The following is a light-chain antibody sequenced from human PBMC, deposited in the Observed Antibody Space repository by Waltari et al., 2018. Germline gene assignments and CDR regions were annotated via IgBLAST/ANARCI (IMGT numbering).Light chain of an antibody. J-gene: IGLJ2*01. Sequence: SSELTQDTAVSVALGQTVRIRCQGASLRTYYVSWFHQKPGQAPSLVIYGKNNRPSGIPDRFSASSSGSTASLTIIGAQAEDEADYYCHSRDSSGNVLIGGGTKLTVV. V-gene: IGLV3-19*01. CDR2: GKN. CDR1: SLRTYY. CDR3: HSRDSSGNVL.